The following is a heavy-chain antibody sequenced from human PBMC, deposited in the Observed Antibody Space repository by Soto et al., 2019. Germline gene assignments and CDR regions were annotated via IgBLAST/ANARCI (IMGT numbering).Heavy chain of an antibody. D-gene: IGHD5-18*01. J-gene: IGHJ6*02. CDR2: INHSGST. V-gene: IGHV4-34*01. CDR1: CGSFIGYY. CDR3: ARGPRGYSYGYYYYYGMDV. Sequence: SETLSLTCAFYCGSFIGYYWSWIRQPPGKGLEWIGEINHSGSTNYNPSLKSRVTISVDTSKNQFSLKLSSVTAADTAVYYCARGPRGYSYGYYYYYGMDVWGQGTTVTVSS.